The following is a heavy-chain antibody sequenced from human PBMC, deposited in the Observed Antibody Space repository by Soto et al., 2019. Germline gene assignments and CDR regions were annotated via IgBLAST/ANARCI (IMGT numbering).Heavy chain of an antibody. CDR2: INHSGST. CDR3: ASFLRRRTDY. V-gene: IGHV4-34*01. J-gene: IGHJ4*02. Sequence: SETLSLTCAVYGGSFSGYYWSWIRQPPGKGLEWIGEINHSGSTNYNPSLKSRVTISVDTSKNQFSLKLSSVTAADTAVYYCASFLRRRTDYWGQGTLVTVSS. CDR1: GGSFSGYY.